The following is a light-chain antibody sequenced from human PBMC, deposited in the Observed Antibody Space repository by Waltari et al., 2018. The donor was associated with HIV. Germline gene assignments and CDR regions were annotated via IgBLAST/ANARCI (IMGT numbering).Light chain of an antibody. CDR3: CSYAGSYTLYV. J-gene: IGLJ1*01. Sequence: QSALTQPRSVSGSPGQSVTIPCSGTSSHVGGYNYVSWYQQHPGKAPKLMISDVSRRPSGVPDRFSGSKSGNTASLTISGLQAEDEADYYCCSYAGSYTLYVFGTGTKVTVL. CDR2: DVS. V-gene: IGLV2-11*01. CDR1: SSHVGGYNY.